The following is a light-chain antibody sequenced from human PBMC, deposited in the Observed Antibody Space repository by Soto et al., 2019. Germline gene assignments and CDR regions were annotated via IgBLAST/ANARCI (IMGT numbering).Light chain of an antibody. CDR2: EGS. CDR3: CSYASSGTVV. J-gene: IGLJ2*01. CDR1: SSDIGGYNF. Sequence: QSALTQPASVSGSPGQSITISCTGTSSDIGGYNFVSWYQQHPGKAPKLMIYEGSKRPSGVSNRFAGSKAGSTASLTISGLQAEDEADYHCCSYASSGTVVFGGGTKVTVL. V-gene: IGLV2-23*01.